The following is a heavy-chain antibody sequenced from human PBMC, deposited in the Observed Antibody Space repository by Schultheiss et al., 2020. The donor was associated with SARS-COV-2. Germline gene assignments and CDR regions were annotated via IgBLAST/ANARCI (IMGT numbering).Heavy chain of an antibody. D-gene: IGHD3-3*01. CDR1: GFTFSSYS. V-gene: IGHV3-7*02. J-gene: IGHJ6*03. Sequence: GESLKISCAASGFTFSSYSMNWVRQAPGKGLEWVANIKQDGSEKYYVDSVKGRFTISRDNAKNSLYLQMNSLRAEDTAVYYCARVHDFWSGYLADYYYYYMDVWGKGTTVTVSS. CDR2: IKQDGSEK. CDR3: ARVHDFWSGYLADYYYYYMDV.